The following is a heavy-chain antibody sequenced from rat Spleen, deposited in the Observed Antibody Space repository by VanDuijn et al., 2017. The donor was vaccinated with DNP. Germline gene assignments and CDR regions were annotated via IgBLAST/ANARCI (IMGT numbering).Heavy chain of an antibody. CDR2: ISPSGDST. D-gene: IGHD1-12*01. V-gene: IGHV5-25*01. J-gene: IGHJ4*01. CDR1: GFTFSDYY. Sequence: EVLLVESDGGLVQPGRSLKLSCAVSGFTFSDYYMAWVRQAPAKGLEWVATISPSGDSTYYRDSVKGRFTISRDNAKSTLFLQMNSLRSEDTATYYCARQGLSWVMDAWGQGASVTVSS. CDR3: ARQGLSWVMDA.